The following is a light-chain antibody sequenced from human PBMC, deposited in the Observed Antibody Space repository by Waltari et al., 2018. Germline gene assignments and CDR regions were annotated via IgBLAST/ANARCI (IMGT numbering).Light chain of an antibody. CDR1: QTISIY. Sequence: DIQMTQSPSSLSASVGDRVTITCRTSQTISIYLSWYQQKVGKAPKLLIYYASTLQSGVPSRFSGSVAGTEFTLTISSLQPDDFATYFCQHSYYTPLFGQGTRLEIK. V-gene: IGKV1-39*01. J-gene: IGKJ5*01. CDR3: QHSYYTPL. CDR2: YAS.